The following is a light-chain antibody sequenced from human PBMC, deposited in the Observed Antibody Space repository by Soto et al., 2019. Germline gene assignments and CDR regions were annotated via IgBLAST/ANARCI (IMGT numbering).Light chain of an antibody. CDR2: DAS. CDR1: QSISHR. J-gene: IGKJ1*01. Sequence: DIQMTQSPSTLSAFVGDRVTITCRASQSISHRLAWYQQKPGKAPKLLIYDASNLGSGVPSTFSGSGSGTEFTLTITSLQPDDFATYYCQQYNSYSWTFGHGTKVEIK. CDR3: QQYNSYSWT. V-gene: IGKV1-5*01.